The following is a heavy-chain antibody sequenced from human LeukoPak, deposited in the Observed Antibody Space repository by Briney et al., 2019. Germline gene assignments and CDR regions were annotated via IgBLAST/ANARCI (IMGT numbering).Heavy chain of an antibody. Sequence: GESLRLSWEASGFTVSSYNMHWVRQAPGEGLMWVSRINDDATDTKYAESVKGRFTISRDNAKNTLYLQMNSLRADDTAMYYCARDLDWLIYDYWGQGSLVAVSS. CDR1: GFTVSSYN. J-gene: IGHJ4*02. V-gene: IGHV3-74*03. D-gene: IGHD2-21*01. CDR2: INDDATDT. CDR3: ARDLDWLIYDY.